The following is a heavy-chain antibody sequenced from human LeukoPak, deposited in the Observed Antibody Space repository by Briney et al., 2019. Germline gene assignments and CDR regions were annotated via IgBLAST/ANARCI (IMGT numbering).Heavy chain of an antibody. J-gene: IGHJ4*02. CDR3: ARRLAAPGRHFDY. V-gene: IGHV4-39*01. Sequence: IGIIYYMESTYYSPSLKRRVTISIDTSKNQFSLKLSSVTAADTAVYYCARRLAAPGRHFDYWGQGTLVTVSS. CDR2: IYYMEST. D-gene: IGHD6-13*01.